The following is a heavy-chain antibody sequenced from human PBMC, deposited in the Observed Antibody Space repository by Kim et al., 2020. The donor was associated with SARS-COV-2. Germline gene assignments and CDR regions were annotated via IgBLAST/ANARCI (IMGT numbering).Heavy chain of an antibody. Sequence: SETLSLTCTVSGGSISSYYWSWIRQPPGKGLEWIGYIYYSGSTNYNPSLKSRVTISVDTSKNQFSLKLSSVTAADTAVYYCASARDSGWYEYYFDYWGQGTLVTVSS. CDR2: IYYSGST. D-gene: IGHD6-19*01. J-gene: IGHJ4*02. V-gene: IGHV4-59*13. CDR3: ASARDSGWYEYYFDY. CDR1: GGSISSYY.